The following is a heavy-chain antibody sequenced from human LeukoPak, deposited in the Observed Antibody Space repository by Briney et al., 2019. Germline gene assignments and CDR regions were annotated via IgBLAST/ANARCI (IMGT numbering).Heavy chain of an antibody. D-gene: IGHD6-13*01. Sequence: SQTLSLTCTVSGGSISSGDYYWSWIRQPPGKGLEWIGYIYYSGSTYYNPSLKSRVTISVDTSKNQFSLKLSSVTAADTAVYYCAQGAAAAFGVFLQEGWFDPWGQGTLVTVSS. CDR2: IYYSGST. V-gene: IGHV4-30-4*01. CDR3: AQGAAAAFGVFLQEGWFDP. J-gene: IGHJ5*02. CDR1: GGSISSGDYY.